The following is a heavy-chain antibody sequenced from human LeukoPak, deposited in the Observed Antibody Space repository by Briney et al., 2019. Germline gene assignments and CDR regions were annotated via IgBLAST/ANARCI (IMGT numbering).Heavy chain of an antibody. CDR2: NHYGGNT. D-gene: IGHD5-24*01. CDR3: ARGRDGYNSHDY. V-gene: IGHV4-39*01. J-gene: IGHJ4*02. CDR1: GAPIRSSGYY. Sequence: SETLSLTCTVSGAPIRSSGYYSDWIRQPPGKGLECIGSNHYGGNTHYNPSLKSRVTVYVDTSKNQFSLKLSSVTAADTAVYYCARGRDGYNSHDYWGQGTLVTVSS.